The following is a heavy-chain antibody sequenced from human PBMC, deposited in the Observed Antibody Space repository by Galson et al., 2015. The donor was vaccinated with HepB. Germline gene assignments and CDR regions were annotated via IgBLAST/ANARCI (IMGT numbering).Heavy chain of an antibody. D-gene: IGHD3-16*01. V-gene: IGHV3-23*01. Sequence: SLRLSCAASGFTFSSSAMSWVRQAPGEGLEWVSTISGGGGNTYYAYYADSLRGRFTISRDNSKNTLYLQMDSLRAEDTAVYYCAKFKSWGSGAFDIWGQGTMVTVSS. CDR2: ISGGGGNTYYA. CDR1: GFTFSSSA. J-gene: IGHJ3*02. CDR3: AKFKSWGSGAFDI.